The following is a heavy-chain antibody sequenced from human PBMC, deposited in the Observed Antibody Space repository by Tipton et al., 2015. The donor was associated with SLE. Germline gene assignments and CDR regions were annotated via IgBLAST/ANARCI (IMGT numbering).Heavy chain of an antibody. Sequence: SLRLSCAASGFTFSSYSMNWVRQAPGKGLEWVSYISSSSSTIYYADSVKGRFTISRDNAKNSLYLQMNSLRAEDTAVYYCARDWYGDPNYYFDYWGQGTLVTVSS. J-gene: IGHJ4*02. CDR3: ARDWYGDPNYYFDY. V-gene: IGHV3-48*01. D-gene: IGHD4-17*01. CDR2: ISSSSSTI. CDR1: GFTFSSYS.